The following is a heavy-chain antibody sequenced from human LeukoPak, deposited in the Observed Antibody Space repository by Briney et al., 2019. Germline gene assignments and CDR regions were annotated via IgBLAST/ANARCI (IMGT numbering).Heavy chain of an antibody. CDR3: ARGGLLFNWFDP. J-gene: IGHJ5*02. CDR2: IYYSGST. V-gene: IGHV4-59*12. CDR1: GGSISSYY. D-gene: IGHD2/OR15-2a*01. Sequence: SETLSLTCTVSGGSISSYYWSWIRQPPGKGLEWIGYIYYSGSTNYNPSLKSRVTISVDTSKNQFSLKLSSVTAADTAVYYCARGGLLFNWFDPWGQGTLVTVSS.